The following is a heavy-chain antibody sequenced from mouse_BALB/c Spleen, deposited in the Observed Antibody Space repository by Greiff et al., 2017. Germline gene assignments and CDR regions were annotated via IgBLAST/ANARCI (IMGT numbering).Heavy chain of an antibody. J-gene: IGHJ3*01. Sequence: LQESGAGLVKPGASVKLSCKASGYTFTEYIIHWVKQRSGQGLEWIGAIYPGDGDTRYTQKFKGKATLTADKSSSTAYMQLSSLASEDSAVYYCARTYYGNYPAYWGQGTLVTVSA. CDR3: ARTYYGNYPAY. D-gene: IGHD2-10*01. CDR2: IYPGDGDT. V-gene: IGHV1-87*01. CDR1: GYTFTEYI.